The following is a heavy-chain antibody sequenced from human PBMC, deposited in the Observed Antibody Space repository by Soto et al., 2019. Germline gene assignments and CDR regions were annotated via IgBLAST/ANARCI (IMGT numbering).Heavy chain of an antibody. V-gene: IGHV1-3*01. CDR2: INAGNGNT. J-gene: IGHJ6*02. CDR1: GYTFTSYA. Sequence: QVQLVQSGAEVKKPGASVKVSCKASGYTFTSYAMHWVRQAPGQRLEWMGWINAGNGNTKYSQKFQGRVTITRDTSASTAYMELSSLRSEDTAVYYCSRVLGLSGMDVWGQGTTVTVSS. CDR3: SRVLGLSGMDV.